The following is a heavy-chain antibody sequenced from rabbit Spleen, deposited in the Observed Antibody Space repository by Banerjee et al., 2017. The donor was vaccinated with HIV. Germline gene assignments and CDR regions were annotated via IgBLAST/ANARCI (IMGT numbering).Heavy chain of an antibody. J-gene: IGHJ6*01. V-gene: IGHV1S40*01. CDR3: ARDTGSSFSSYGMDL. Sequence: QSLEESGGDLVKPGASLTLTCTASGFSFSSSDYMCWVRQAPGKGLEWIACIDTGRSGFTYFASWAKGRFTISKTSSTTVTLQMTSLTAADTATYFCARDTGSSFSSYGMDLWGPGTLVTVS. D-gene: IGHD8-1*01. CDR2: IDTGRSGFT. CDR1: GFSFSSSDY.